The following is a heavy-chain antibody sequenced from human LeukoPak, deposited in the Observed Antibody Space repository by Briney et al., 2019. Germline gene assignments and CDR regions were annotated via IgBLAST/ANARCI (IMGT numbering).Heavy chain of an antibody. Sequence: ASVKVSCKASGYTFTSYYMHWVRPAPGQGLEWMGIINPSGGSTSYAQKFQGRVTMTRDTSTSTVYMELSSLRSEDTAVYYCARSNYDILTGLYWGQGTLVTVSS. CDR1: GYTFTSYY. J-gene: IGHJ4*02. V-gene: IGHV1-46*01. CDR2: INPSGGST. D-gene: IGHD3-9*01. CDR3: ARSNYDILTGLY.